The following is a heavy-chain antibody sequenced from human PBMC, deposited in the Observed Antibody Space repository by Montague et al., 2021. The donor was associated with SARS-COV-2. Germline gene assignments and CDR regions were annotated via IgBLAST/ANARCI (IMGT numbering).Heavy chain of an antibody. J-gene: IGHJ6*04. V-gene: IGHV4-34*01. CDR1: GGSFSGYY. Sequence: SETLSLTCAVYGGSFSGYYWSWIRQPPGKGLEWIGEINHSGSTNYNPLLKSRVTISVDTSKNQFSLKLSFVTAADTAVYYCARVDRYWLRIPYYYYGMDVGAKGPTSPSPQ. CDR2: INHSGST. CDR3: ARVDRYWLRIPYYYYGMDV. D-gene: IGHD5-12*01.